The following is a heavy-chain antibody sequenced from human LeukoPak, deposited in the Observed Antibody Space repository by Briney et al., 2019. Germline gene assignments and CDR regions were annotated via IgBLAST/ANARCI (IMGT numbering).Heavy chain of an antibody. CDR2: ISSSSSYI. J-gene: IGHJ4*02. CDR3: AREGYSSAYFDY. D-gene: IGHD6-19*01. V-gene: IGHV3-21*01. CDR1: GFTFSSYS. Sequence: GGSLRLSCEASGFTFSSYSMNWVRQAPGKGLEWVSSISSSSSYIYYADSVKGRFTISRDNAKNSLYLQMNSLRAEDTAVYYCAREGYSSAYFDYWGQGTLVTVSS.